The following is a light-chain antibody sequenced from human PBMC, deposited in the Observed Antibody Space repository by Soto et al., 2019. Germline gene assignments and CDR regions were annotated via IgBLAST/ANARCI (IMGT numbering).Light chain of an antibody. CDR3: SSYAATHVP. J-gene: IGLJ2*01. Sequence: QSALTQPPSASGSPGQSVTISCTGTSSDVGGYNYVSWYQQYPGKAPKLIIYENIKRPSGVPDRLSGSKSGNTASLTVSGLQAEDEADYYCSSYAATHVPFGGGTKLTVL. CDR1: SSDVGGYNY. V-gene: IGLV2-8*01. CDR2: ENI.